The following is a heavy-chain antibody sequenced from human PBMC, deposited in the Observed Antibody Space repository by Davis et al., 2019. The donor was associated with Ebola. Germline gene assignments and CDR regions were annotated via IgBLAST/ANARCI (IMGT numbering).Heavy chain of an antibody. V-gene: IGHV3-30*18. CDR2: ISYDGSNK. Sequence: PGGSLRLSCAASGFTFSSYGMHWVRQAPGKGLEWVGVISYDGSNKYYADSVKGRFTISRDNSKNTLYLQMNSLRAEETAVYYCAKDQGVSGWTYYYYYYGMDVWGQGTTVTVSS. CDR3: AKDQGVSGWTYYYYYYGMDV. CDR1: GFTFSSYG. D-gene: IGHD6-19*01. J-gene: IGHJ6*02.